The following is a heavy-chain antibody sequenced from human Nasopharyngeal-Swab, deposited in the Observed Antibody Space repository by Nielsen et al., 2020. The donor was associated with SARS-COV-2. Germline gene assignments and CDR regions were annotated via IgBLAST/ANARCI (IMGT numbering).Heavy chain of an antibody. V-gene: IGHV3-30*19. CDR1: GFSYSNYG. CDR3: AREGESSGHAGSFDI. J-gene: IGHJ3*02. D-gene: IGHD6-19*01. CDR2: VPLGVDIR. Sequence: GESLKISCAASGFSYSNYGMNWVRQAPGKGLEWVALVPLGVDIRQYADSVKGRFTISRDNSQNTVSLQMNSLRVADTAVYYRAREGESSGHAGSFDIWGQGTMVTVSS.